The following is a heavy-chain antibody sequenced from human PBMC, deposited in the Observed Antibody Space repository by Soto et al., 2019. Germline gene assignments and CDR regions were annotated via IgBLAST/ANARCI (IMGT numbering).Heavy chain of an antibody. CDR1: GYSFTNFH. D-gene: IGHD3-10*01. Sequence: VQLVQSGAGVKKPGASVKVSCKDSGYSFTNFHIKGVRKATGQGLEWIGWMNPNRGNTNYAQKFQARVTMTRNTSIATADLELISLRSEFTAVYYCARDGSSGERGVSTNGLDTWRQGTLVSVSS. V-gene: IGHV1-8*01. J-gene: IGHJ5*02. CDR2: MNPNRGNT. CDR3: ARDGSSGERGVSTNGLDT.